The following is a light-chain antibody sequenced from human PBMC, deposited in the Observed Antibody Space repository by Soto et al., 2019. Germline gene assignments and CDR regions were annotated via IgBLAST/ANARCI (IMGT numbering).Light chain of an antibody. V-gene: IGKV1-9*01. CDR1: QGISSD. Sequence: DIQLTQSPSFLSASVGDRVTITCRASQGISSDLAWSQQKPGKAPKLLIYAASTLQSGVPSRLSGSGSGIEFPLTISSLQPDDFATYYCQQLNSYPLTFGPGTKVDIK. CDR3: QQLNSYPLT. J-gene: IGKJ3*01. CDR2: AAS.